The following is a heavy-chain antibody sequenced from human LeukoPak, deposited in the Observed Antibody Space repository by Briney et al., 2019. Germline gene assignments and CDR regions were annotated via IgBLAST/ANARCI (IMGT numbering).Heavy chain of an antibody. CDR1: GFTFSNYG. V-gene: IGHV3-30*18. J-gene: IGHJ4*02. Sequence: GGSLRLFCATSGFTFSNYGMHWVRQAPGKGLEWVAVISYDGSNKYYADSVKGRFTISRDNSKNTLYLQINSLRPEDAAVYYCANLPLWGQGTLVTVSS. CDR3: ANLPL. CDR2: ISYDGSNK.